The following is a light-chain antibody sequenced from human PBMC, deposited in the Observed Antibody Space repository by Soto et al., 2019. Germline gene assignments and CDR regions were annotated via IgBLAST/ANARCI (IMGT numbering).Light chain of an antibody. CDR2: LDS. CDR1: QSLLYSNGYNY. V-gene: IGKV2-28*01. CDR3: MQALQTPRT. J-gene: IGKJ1*01. Sequence: DIVMTQSPLSLPVTPGEPASISCRSSQSLLYSNGYNYLDWYLQKPGQSPKLLIYLDSNRASGVPGRFSGSGSGTDFTLKISRVEAEDVRVYYCMQALQTPRTFGQGTKVEMK.